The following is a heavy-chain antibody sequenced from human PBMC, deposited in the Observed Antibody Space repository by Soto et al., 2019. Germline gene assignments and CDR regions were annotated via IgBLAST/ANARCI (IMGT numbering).Heavy chain of an antibody. V-gene: IGHV3-30*18. CDR2: ISYDGSNK. J-gene: IGHJ6*02. CDR3: AKGTTDLYYYYGMDV. D-gene: IGHD1-1*01. CDR1: GFTFSSYG. Sequence: TGGSLRLSCAASGFTFSSYGMHWVRQAPGKGLEWVAVISYDGSNKYYADSVKGRFTISRDNSKNTLYLQMNSLRAEDTAVYYCAKGTTDLYYYYGMDVWGQGTTVTVSS.